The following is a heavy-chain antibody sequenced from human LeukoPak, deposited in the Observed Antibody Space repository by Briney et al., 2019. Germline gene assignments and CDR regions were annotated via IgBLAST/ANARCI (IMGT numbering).Heavy chain of an antibody. V-gene: IGHV4-39*07. CDR3: ARDSHSGSSYFGY. J-gene: IGHJ4*02. D-gene: IGHD1-26*01. CDR2: IYYSGST. Sequence: PSETLSLTCTVSGGSISSSSYYWGWIRQPPGKGLEWIGSIYYSGSTYYNPSLKSRVTISVDTSKNQFSLKLSSVTAADTAVYYCARDSHSGSSYFGYWGQGTLVTVSS. CDR1: GGSISSSSYY.